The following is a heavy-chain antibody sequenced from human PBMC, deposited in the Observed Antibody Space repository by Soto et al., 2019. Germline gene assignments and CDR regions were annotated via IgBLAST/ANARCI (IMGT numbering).Heavy chain of an antibody. CDR1: GGSISTYY. V-gene: IGHV4-59*08. D-gene: IGHD2-15*01. J-gene: IGHJ5*02. Sequence: QVQLQESGPGLVKPSETLSLTCTVSGGSISTYYWSWIRQPPGKGLEWIGYIYYSGSTNYNPSLTSRVTVSVDTSKHQFSLKLSSVTAADTAVYYCARKYCSGGSCYENWFDPWGQGTLVTVSS. CDR2: IYYSGST. CDR3: ARKYCSGGSCYENWFDP.